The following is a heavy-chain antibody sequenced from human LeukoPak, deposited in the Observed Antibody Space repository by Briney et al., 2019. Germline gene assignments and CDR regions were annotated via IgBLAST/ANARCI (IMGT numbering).Heavy chain of an antibody. J-gene: IGHJ4*02. Sequence: SQTLSLTCAISGDSVSTNSAGWNWIRQSPSRGLEWLGRTHYASNWYNDYAPSVRSRVTINPDTSKNQFSLQLNSVTPEDTAVYYCAREFSYSGYEGYFDYWGQGTLVTVSS. CDR3: AREFSYSGYEGYFDY. D-gene: IGHD5-12*01. CDR1: GDSVSTNSAG. V-gene: IGHV6-1*01. CDR2: THYASNWYN.